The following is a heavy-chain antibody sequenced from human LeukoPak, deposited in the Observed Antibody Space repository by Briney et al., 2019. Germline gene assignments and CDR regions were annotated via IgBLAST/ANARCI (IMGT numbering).Heavy chain of an antibody. CDR2: IYHSGST. CDR1: GDSISSSGYY. J-gene: IGHJ4*02. CDR3: ARHRGYTYGHVDF. Sequence: SETLSLTCTVSGDSISSSGYYWGWIRQPPGKGLEWIANIYHSGSTYYNPSLKSRVTTSVDTSKNQFSLNLNSVTAADTAVYYCARHRGYTYGHVDFWGQGTLVTVSS. D-gene: IGHD5-18*01. V-gene: IGHV4-39*01.